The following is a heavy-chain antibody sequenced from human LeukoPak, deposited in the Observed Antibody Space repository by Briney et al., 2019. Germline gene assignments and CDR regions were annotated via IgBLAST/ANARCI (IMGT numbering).Heavy chain of an antibody. CDR2: ISWNSGSI. CDR3: AKDLGGGRDI. Sequence: GGSLRLSCAASGFTFDDYAMDWVRQAPGKGLEWVSGISWNSGSIGYADSVKGRFTISRDNAKNSLYLQMNSLRAEDTALYYCAKDLGGGRDIWGQGTMVTVSS. D-gene: IGHD1-26*01. J-gene: IGHJ3*02. V-gene: IGHV3-9*01. CDR1: GFTFDDYA.